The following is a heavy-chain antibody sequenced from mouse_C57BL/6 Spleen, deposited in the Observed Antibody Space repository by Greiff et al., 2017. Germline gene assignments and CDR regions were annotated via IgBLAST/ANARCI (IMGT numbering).Heavy chain of an antibody. CDR2: ISYDGSN. CDR3: ARDRGYYYAMDY. Sequence: ESGPGLVKPSQSLSLTCSVTGYSITSGYYWNWIRQFPGNKLEWLGYISYDGSNNYNPSLKNRISITRDTSKNQFFLKLNSVTTEDTATYYCARDRGYYYAMDYWGQGTSVTVSS. D-gene: IGHD3-3*01. J-gene: IGHJ4*01. V-gene: IGHV3-6*01. CDR1: GYSITSGYY.